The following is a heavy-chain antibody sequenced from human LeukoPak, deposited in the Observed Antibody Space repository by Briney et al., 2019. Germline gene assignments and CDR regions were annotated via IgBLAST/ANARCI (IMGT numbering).Heavy chain of an antibody. V-gene: IGHV4-31*11. CDR2: IYYSGST. Sequence: PSETLSLTCAVSGGSFSGYYWSWIRQHPGKGLEWIGYIYYSGSTYYNPSLKSRVTISVDTSKNQFSLKLSSVTAADTAVYYCARGVGDYDILTGPYTFDYWGQGTLVTVSS. CDR3: ARGVGDYDILTGPYTFDY. CDR1: GGSFSGYY. J-gene: IGHJ4*02. D-gene: IGHD3-9*01.